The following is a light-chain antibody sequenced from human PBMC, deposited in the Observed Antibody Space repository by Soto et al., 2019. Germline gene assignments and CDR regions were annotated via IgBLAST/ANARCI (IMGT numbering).Light chain of an antibody. J-gene: IGKJ1*01. V-gene: IGKV3-15*01. CDR1: QSVSTN. Sequence: EIVMTQSPATLSVSPGETVTLSCRASQSVSTNLAWYQHKPGHAPRLLIYGASNTATGFPARFTGSGSGTEFTLTISSLQSADFAVYYCQQYNVNWPTFGQGTKVDIK. CDR2: GAS. CDR3: QQYNVNWPT.